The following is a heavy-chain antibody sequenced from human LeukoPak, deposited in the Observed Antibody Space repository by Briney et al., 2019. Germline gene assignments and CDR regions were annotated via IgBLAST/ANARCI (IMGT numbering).Heavy chain of an antibody. CDR1: GYTFTSYD. CDR3: ARIEWHNYYYYYMDV. Sequence: ASVKVSCKASGYTFTSYDINWVRQATGQGLEWMGWMNPNSGNTGYAQKFQGRVTITRNTSISTAYMELSSLRSEDTAVYYCARIEWHNYYYYYMDVWGKGTTVTVSS. CDR2: MNPNSGNT. J-gene: IGHJ6*03. V-gene: IGHV1-8*03. D-gene: IGHD3-3*01.